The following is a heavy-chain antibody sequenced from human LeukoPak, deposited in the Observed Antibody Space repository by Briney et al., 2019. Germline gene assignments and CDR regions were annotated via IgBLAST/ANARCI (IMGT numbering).Heavy chain of an antibody. D-gene: IGHD3-10*01. V-gene: IGHV5-51*01. CDR3: ARGSYGSRSYYAFDI. J-gene: IGHJ3*02. CDR2: ICPGGSES. Sequence: LGESPKISGNGSGYSFTSYWIGGVRQMPGKGLEWMGIICPGGSESSYSPSFQGEVTLIANKSISTAYLLWSSLKDSDTVMYYCARGSYGSRSYYAFDIWGQGIMVTVSS. CDR1: GYSFTSYW.